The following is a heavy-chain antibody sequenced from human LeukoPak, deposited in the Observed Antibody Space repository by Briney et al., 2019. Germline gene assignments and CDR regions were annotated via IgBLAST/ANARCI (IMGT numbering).Heavy chain of an antibody. CDR3: ARASWVSSADAVR. CDR1: GLSFTSFA. D-gene: IGHD3-16*01. Sequence: GGSLRLSCAASGLSFTSFAMSWVRQAPARGPEWVSSLRGDGETFHADSVRGRFTLSRDDSRNTVYLQLNNLRVEDTAIYYCARASWVSSADAVRWGQGTQVTVSS. CDR2: LRGDGET. V-gene: IGHV3-23*01. J-gene: IGHJ4*02.